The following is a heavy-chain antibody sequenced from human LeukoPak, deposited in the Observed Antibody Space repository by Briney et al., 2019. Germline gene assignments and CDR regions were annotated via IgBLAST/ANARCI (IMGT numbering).Heavy chain of an antibody. V-gene: IGHV3-33*06. CDR2: IWYDGSNK. J-gene: IGHJ4*02. CDR1: GFSFSSYG. Sequence: GGSLRLSCAASGFSFSSYGMHWVRQAPGQGLEWVAVIWYDGSNKYYADSVKGRFTISRDNSKNTLYLQMNSLRAEDTAVYYCAQDSRIAVAGGAADFDYWGQGTLVTVSS. CDR3: AQDSRIAVAGGAADFDY. D-gene: IGHD6-19*01.